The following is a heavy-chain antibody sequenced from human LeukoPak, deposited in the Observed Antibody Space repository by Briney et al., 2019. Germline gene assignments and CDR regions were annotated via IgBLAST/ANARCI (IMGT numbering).Heavy chain of an antibody. Sequence: GRSLRLSSAASGFTFTSYGMHWVRQAPGKGLEWVAVIWYDGSNKYYADSVKGRFTISRDSSKDTLYLQMNSLRAEDTAVYYCARDYAFYFDYWGRGTLLTL. D-gene: IGHD2-2*01. CDR3: ARDYAFYFDY. J-gene: IGHJ4*02. CDR2: IWYDGSNK. CDR1: GFTFTSYG. V-gene: IGHV3-33*01.